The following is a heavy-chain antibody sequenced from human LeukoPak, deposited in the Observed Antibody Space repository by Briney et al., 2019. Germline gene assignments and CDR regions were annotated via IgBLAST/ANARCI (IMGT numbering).Heavy chain of an antibody. CDR2: ISSSSSYI. V-gene: IGHV3-21*01. Sequence: GGSLRLSCAASGFTFSSYSMNWVRQAPGKGLEWVSSISSSSSYIYYADSVKGRSTISRDNAKNSLYLQMNSLRAEDTAVYYCASNQQWLVGGHDYWGQGTLVTVSS. J-gene: IGHJ4*02. D-gene: IGHD6-19*01. CDR1: GFTFSSYS. CDR3: ASNQQWLVGGHDY.